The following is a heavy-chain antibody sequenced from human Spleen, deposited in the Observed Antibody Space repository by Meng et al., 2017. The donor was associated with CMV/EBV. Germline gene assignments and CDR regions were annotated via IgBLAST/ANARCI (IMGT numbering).Heavy chain of an antibody. J-gene: IGHJ6*02. CDR1: GFTFSSYW. D-gene: IGHD2-2*01. CDR3: ARDWASGCSSTSCYTYYYYGMDV. CDR2: IKQDGSEK. Sequence: GGSLRLSCAASGFTFSSYWMSWVRQAPGKGLEWVANIKQDGSEKYYVDSVKGRFTISRDNAKNSLYLQMNSLRAEDTAVYYCARDWASGCSSTSCYTYYYYGMDVWGQGTTVTVSS. V-gene: IGHV3-7*01.